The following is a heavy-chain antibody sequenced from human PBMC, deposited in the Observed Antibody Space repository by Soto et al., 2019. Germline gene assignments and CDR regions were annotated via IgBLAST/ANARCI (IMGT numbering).Heavy chain of an antibody. Sequence: GALRLSYAASGFTFSSYAMSWVRQAPGKGLEWVSAISGSGGSTYYADSVKGRFTISRDNSKNTLYLQMNSLRAEDTAVYYCAKEVHWYTMYFDYWGQGTLVTVSS. D-gene: IGHD6-13*01. CDR1: GFTFSSYA. V-gene: IGHV3-23*01. CDR2: ISGSGGST. J-gene: IGHJ4*02. CDR3: AKEVHWYTMYFDY.